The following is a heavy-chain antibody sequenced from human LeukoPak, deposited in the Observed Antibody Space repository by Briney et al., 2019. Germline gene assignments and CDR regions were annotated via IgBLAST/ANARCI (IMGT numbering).Heavy chain of an antibody. V-gene: IGHV5-51*04. D-gene: IGHD3-16*02. CDR3: ARGRGGELSPYYYYYMDV. CDR2: IYPGDSDT. J-gene: IGHJ6*03. CDR1: GYSFTSYW. Sequence: GESLKISCKGSGYSFTSYWLSWVRQMPGKGLEWMGIIYPGDSDTRYSPSFQGQVTISADKPISTAYLQWSSLKASDTAMYYCARGRGGELSPYYYYYMDVWGKGTTGTVSS.